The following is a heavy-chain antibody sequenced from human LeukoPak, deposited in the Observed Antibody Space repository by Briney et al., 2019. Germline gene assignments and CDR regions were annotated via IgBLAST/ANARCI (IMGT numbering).Heavy chain of an antibody. CDR3: ARDGYSSSWYRKLGY. V-gene: IGHV1-2*02. J-gene: IGHJ4*02. D-gene: IGHD6-13*01. CDR1: GYTFTGYY. Sequence: GASVKVSCKASGYTFTGYYMHWVRQAPGQGLEWMGWINPNSGGTNYAQKFQGRVTMTTDTSTSTAYMELRSLRSDDTAVYYCARDGYSSSWYRKLGYWGQGTLVTVSS. CDR2: INPNSGGT.